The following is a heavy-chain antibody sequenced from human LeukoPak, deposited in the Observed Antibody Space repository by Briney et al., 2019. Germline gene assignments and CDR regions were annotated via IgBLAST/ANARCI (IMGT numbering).Heavy chain of an antibody. V-gene: IGHV1-18*01. J-gene: IGHJ2*01. CDR3: ARYYDSSGYPGYWYFDL. Sequence: GASVKVSCKASGYTFTSYGISWVRQAPGQGLEWMGWISAYNGNTNYAQKLQGRVTMTTDTSTSTAYMELRGLRSDDTAVYYRARYYDSSGYPGYWYFDLWGRGTLVTVSS. CDR1: GYTFTSYG. CDR2: ISAYNGNT. D-gene: IGHD3-22*01.